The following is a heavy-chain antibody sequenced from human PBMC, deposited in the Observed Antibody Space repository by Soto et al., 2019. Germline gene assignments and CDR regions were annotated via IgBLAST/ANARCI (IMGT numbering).Heavy chain of an antibody. V-gene: IGHV1-18*01. CDR2: ISAYNGNT. Sequence: QVQLVQSGAEVKKPGASVKVSCKASGYTFTSYGISWVRQAPGQGLEWMGWISAYNGNTNYAQQHQGRVTMTTDTSTSTAYMELGRLRSDDTAVYYCARSLGATPLYYYGMDVWGQGTTVTAAS. D-gene: IGHD1-26*01. CDR3: ARSLGATPLYYYGMDV. CDR1: GYTFTSYG. J-gene: IGHJ6*02.